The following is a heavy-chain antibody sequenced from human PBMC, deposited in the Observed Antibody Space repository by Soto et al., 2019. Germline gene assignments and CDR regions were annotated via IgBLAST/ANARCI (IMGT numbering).Heavy chain of an antibody. CDR2: VSSDGSST. CDR3: ARGLPNFSSFDS. V-gene: IGHV3-74*01. Sequence: EVPLVESGGGLVQPGESLRLSCAASGFTFSSYWMHWIRQAPGKGLVWVARVSSDGSSTVYANSVTGRLTISRDNAKNTLYLQMNSLGDEDTAVYYCARGLPNFSSFDSWGQGTLVTVSS. J-gene: IGHJ4*02. D-gene: IGHD5-12*01. CDR1: GFTFSSYW.